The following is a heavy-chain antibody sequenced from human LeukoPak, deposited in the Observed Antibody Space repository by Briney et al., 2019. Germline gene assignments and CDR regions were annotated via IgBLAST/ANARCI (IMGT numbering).Heavy chain of an antibody. D-gene: IGHD4-23*01. CDR1: GFTFSSYA. CDR3: ARGPRYGGNSGLDY. J-gene: IGHJ4*02. Sequence: GGSLRLSCAASGFTFSSYAMSWVRQAPGKGLEWVSAISGSGDSTYYGDSVKGRFTISRDNSKNTLYLQMNSLRAEDTAVYYCARGPRYGGNSGLDYWGQGTLVTVSS. CDR2: ISGSGDST. V-gene: IGHV3-23*01.